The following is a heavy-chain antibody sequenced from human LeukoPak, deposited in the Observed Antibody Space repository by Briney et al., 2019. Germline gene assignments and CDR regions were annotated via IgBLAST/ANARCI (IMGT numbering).Heavy chain of an antibody. J-gene: IGHJ4*02. CDR3: ARASIAAGGYYFDY. V-gene: IGHV3-53*01. CDR1: GFTVSSNY. Sequence: GGSLRLSCAASGFTVSSNYMSWVRQAPGKGLEWVSVLYSGGSTYYADSVKGRFTISGDNSKNTLYLQMNSLRVDDTAVYYCARASIAAGGYYFDYWGQGTLVTVSS. CDR2: LYSGGST. D-gene: IGHD6-6*01.